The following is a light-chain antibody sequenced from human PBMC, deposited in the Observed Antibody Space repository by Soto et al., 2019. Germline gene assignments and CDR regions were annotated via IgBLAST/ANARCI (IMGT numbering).Light chain of an antibody. V-gene: IGLV2-14*01. Sequence: QSVLTQPASVSGSPGQSITISCTGTSSDVGGYDYVSWYQQHPGKAPKLMIYEVANRPSGFSNRFSGSKSGNTASLTISGLQAEDEDAYYCGSSASSLYVFGTGTKVTV. J-gene: IGLJ1*01. CDR3: GSSASSLYV. CDR2: EVA. CDR1: SSDVGGYDY.